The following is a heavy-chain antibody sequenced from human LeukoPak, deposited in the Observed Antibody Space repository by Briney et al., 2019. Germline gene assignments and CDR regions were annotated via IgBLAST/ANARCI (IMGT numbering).Heavy chain of an antibody. CDR2: ISSSSSYI. J-gene: IGHJ4*02. CDR1: GFTFSSYS. D-gene: IGHD6-19*01. CDR3: ARARGSGRLAYFDY. Sequence: PGGSLRLSCAASGFTFSSYSMNWVCQAPGKGLEWVSSISSSSSYIYYADSVKGRFTISRDNAKNSLYLQMNSLRAEDTAVYYCARARGSGRLAYFDYWGQGTLVTVSS. V-gene: IGHV3-21*01.